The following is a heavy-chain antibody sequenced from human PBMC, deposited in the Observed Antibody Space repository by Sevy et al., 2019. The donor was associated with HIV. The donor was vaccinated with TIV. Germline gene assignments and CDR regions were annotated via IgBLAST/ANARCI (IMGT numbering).Heavy chain of an antibody. J-gene: IGHJ3*02. Sequence: ASVKVSCKTSGGTFDTYSISWLRQAPGQGLEWMGGITPFFRTTNYAQKFQGRVTITADESTGTAYMELSSLRSEDSAVYYCARDRDITFGGGDAFDIWGQGTMVTVSS. CDR1: GGTFDTYS. D-gene: IGHD3-16*01. CDR2: ITPFFRTT. CDR3: ARDRDITFGGGDAFDI. V-gene: IGHV1-69*13.